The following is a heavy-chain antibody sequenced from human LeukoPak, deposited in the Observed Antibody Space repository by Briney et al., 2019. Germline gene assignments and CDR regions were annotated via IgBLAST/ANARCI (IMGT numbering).Heavy chain of an antibody. CDR1: GFTFSSYA. J-gene: IGHJ5*02. CDR3: AKFGGYDILTGYPNWFDP. Sequence: AGSLTLSCAAYGFTFSSYAMSWVRQAPGKGLEWVSAISGSGGSTYYADSVKGRFTISRDNSKNTLYLQMNSLRAEDTAVYYCAKFGGYDILTGYPNWFDPWGQGTLVTVSS. D-gene: IGHD3-9*01. V-gene: IGHV3-23*01. CDR2: ISGSGGST.